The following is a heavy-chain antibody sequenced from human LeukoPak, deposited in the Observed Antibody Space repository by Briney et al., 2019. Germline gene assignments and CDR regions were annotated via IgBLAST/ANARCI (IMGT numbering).Heavy chain of an antibody. CDR1: GFTFITYA. CDR2: ICGSGAST. D-gene: IGHD2-15*01. J-gene: IGHJ4*02. Sequence: GGSLRLSCAASGFTFITYAMSWVRQAPGKGLEWCSDICGSGASTYYADSVKSRFTISRDNYKNTLSLQMNSLRAEDTAVYYCAKDWWTTLPAYFDYWGQGTLVTVSS. V-gene: IGHV3-23*01. CDR3: AKDWWTTLPAYFDY.